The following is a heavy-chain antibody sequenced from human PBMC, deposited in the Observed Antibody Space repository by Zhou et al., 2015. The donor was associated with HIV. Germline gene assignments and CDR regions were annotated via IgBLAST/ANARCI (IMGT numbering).Heavy chain of an antibody. Sequence: HLVQSGAEVRKPGASVKVSCKASGYTFTIYGISWVRQAPGQGLDWVGSIIPLSGTTNYAQSWFQRRSTITADKSTDTIYLELRSLRSEDTAVYYCARVFGSYYKSLNYYYYMDVWGKGTTVTVSS. CDR2: IIPLSGTT. CDR3: ARVFGSYYKSLNYYYYMDV. V-gene: IGHV1-69*06. J-gene: IGHJ6*03. D-gene: IGHD3-10*01. CDR1: GYTFTIYG.